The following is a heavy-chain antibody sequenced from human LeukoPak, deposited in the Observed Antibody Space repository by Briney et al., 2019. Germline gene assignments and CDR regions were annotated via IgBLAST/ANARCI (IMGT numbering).Heavy chain of an antibody. V-gene: IGHV1-8*01. CDR3: ARGRGDYYGSGSQRFDP. D-gene: IGHD3-10*01. CDR1: GYTFTSYD. CDR2: MNPNSGNT. J-gene: IGHJ5*02. Sequence: GASVKVSCKASGYTFTSYDINWVRQATGQGLEWMGWMNPNSGNTGYAQKFQGRVTMTRNTSISTAYMELSSLRSEDTAVYYCARGRGDYYGSGSQRFDPWGQGTLVTVSS.